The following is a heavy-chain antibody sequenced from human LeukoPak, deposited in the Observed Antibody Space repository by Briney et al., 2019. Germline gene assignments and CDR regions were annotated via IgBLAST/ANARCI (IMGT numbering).Heavy chain of an antibody. Sequence: SSETLSLTCTVSGGSISSSSYYWGWIRQPPGKGLEWIGSIYYSGSTYYNPSLKSRVTISVDTSKSQFSLKLSSVTAADTAVYYCARGEYSSSSFAFDIWGQGTMVTVSS. CDR2: IYYSGST. D-gene: IGHD6-6*01. CDR1: GGSISSSSYY. J-gene: IGHJ3*02. V-gene: IGHV4-39*01. CDR3: ARGEYSSSSFAFDI.